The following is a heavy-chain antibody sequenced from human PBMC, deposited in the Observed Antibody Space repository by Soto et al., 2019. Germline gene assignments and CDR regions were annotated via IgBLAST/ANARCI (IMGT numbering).Heavy chain of an antibody. CDR3: ARGKSARPGGRMDV. D-gene: IGHD3-16*01. CDR2: ISGSGGST. V-gene: IGHV3-23*01. Sequence: GGSLRLSCAASGFTFSSYAMSWVRQAPGKGLEWVLAISGSGGSTYYADSVKGRFTIPRDNSKNTLYLQMNSLRAEDTAVFYWARGKSARPGGRMDVWGQGTTVSV. CDR1: GFTFSSYA. J-gene: IGHJ6*02.